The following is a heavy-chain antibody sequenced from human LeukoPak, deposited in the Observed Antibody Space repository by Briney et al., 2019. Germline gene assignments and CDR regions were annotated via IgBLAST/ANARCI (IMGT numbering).Heavy chain of an antibody. Sequence: SETLSLTCAVYGGSFSGYYWSWIRQPPGKGLEWIGSIYYSGSTYYNPSLKSRVTISVDTSKNQFSLKLSSVTAADTALYYCAKHYMGSSYNHGLDCWGQGTLVTVSS. CDR3: AKHYMGSSYNHGLDC. V-gene: IGHV4-34*01. J-gene: IGHJ4*02. CDR1: GGSFSGYY. CDR2: IYYSGST. D-gene: IGHD3-10*01.